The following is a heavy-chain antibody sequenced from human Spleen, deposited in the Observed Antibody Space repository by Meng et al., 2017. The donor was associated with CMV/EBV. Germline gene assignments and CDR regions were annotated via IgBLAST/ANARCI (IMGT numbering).Heavy chain of an antibody. D-gene: IGHD3-3*01. J-gene: IGHJ5*02. CDR3: ARPTDYDFWSGPLDP. CDR2: INPNSGGT. CDR1: GYTFTGYY. V-gene: IGHV1-2*02. Sequence: ASVKVSCKAYGYTFTGYYMHWVRQAPGQGLEWMGWINPNSGGTNYAQKFQGRVTMTRDTSISTAYMELSRLTSDDTAVYYCARPTDYDFWSGPLDPWGQGTLVTVSS.